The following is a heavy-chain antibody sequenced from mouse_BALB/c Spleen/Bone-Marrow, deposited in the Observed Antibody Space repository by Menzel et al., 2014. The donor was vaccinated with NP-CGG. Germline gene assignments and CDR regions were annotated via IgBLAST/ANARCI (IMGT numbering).Heavy chain of an antibody. D-gene: IGHD2-3*01. CDR3: SRLGYYGGFAY. CDR1: GFDFSRYW. CDR2: INPDSSTI. Sequence: EVNVVVSGGGLAHPGGSLKLSCAASGFDFSRYWMGWVRQAPGKGLEWIGEINPDSSTINYTPSLKDKFIISRDNAKNTLYLQMSKVRSEDTALYYCSRLGYYGGFAYWGQGTLVTVSA. V-gene: IGHV4-1*02. J-gene: IGHJ3*01.